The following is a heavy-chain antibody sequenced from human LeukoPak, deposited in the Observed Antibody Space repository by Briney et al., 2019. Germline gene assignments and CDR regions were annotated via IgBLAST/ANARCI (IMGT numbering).Heavy chain of an antibody. CDR3: ARGRYCSADICSGGDAFDI. D-gene: IGHD2-15*01. CDR1: GDSISPYY. V-gene: IGHV4-59*12. CDR2: IYNSGRT. J-gene: IGHJ3*02. Sequence: SETLSLTCTVSGDSISPYYWSWLRQPPGKGLEWIGEIYNSGRTKYNPSLMSRVTISVDTSKNQFSLKLSSVTAADTAVYYCARGRYCSADICSGGDAFDIWGQGTMVSVSS.